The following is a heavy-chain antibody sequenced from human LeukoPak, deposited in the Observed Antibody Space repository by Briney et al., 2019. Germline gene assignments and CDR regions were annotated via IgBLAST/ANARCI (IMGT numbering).Heavy chain of an antibody. CDR1: GGSFSGYY. J-gene: IGHJ6*03. D-gene: IGHD6-19*01. CDR3: ARVSASSGWHHTSYYYYYYMDV. V-gene: IGHV4-34*01. CDR2: INHSGST. Sequence: PSETLSLTCAVYGGSFSGYYWSWIRQPPGKGLEWIGEINHSGSTNYNPSLKSRVTISVDTSKNQFSLTLSSVTAADTAVYYCARVSASSGWHHTSYYYYYYMDVWVKGTTVTVSS.